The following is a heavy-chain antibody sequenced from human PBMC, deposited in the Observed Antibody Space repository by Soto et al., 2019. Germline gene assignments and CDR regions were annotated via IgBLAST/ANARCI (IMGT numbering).Heavy chain of an antibody. J-gene: IGHJ6*02. Sequence: ASVKVSCKASGYTFSSYGINWVRQAPGQGLEWLGWVSPYDVYTNYAQILQGRVSMTTDTSTKTAYMEVRSLRSDDTAVYYCARGGYYDSSGSRNYFXYGMNVWG. CDR1: GYTFSSYG. CDR3: ARGGYYDSSGSRNYFXYGMNV. V-gene: IGHV1-18*01. D-gene: IGHD3-22*01. CDR2: VSPYDVYT.